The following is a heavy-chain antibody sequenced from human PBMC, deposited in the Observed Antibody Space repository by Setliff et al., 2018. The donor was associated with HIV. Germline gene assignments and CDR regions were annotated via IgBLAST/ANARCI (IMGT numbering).Heavy chain of an antibody. CDR1: GSTLMEDS. V-gene: IGHV1-24*01. D-gene: IGHD5-12*01. CDR3: AIDGAGGWLRPMLDY. J-gene: IGHJ4*03. CDR2: FNPEDGET. Sequence: GASVKVSCKAFGSTLMEDSIHWVRQAPGKGLEWMGYFNPEDGETDYAQKFQGRVTMTEDISIDTAYMELTRLKSEDTAVYYCAIDGAGGWLRPMLDYWGQGTLVTVSS.